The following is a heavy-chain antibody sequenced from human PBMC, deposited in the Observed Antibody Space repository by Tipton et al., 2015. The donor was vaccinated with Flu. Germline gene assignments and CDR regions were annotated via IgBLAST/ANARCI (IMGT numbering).Heavy chain of an antibody. J-gene: IGHJ4*02. CDR3: TADLGY. CDR2: IKQDGSEK. CDR1: GFTLSSYW. V-gene: IGHV3-7*01. Sequence: GSLRLSCAASGFTLSSYWMSWVRQAPGKGLEWVANIKQDGSEKYYVDSVKGRFTISRDNAKNSLYLQMNSLRAEDTAVYYCTADLGYWGQGTLVTVSS.